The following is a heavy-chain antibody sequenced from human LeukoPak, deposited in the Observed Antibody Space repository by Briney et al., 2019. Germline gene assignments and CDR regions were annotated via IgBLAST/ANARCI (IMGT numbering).Heavy chain of an antibody. D-gene: IGHD3-10*01. Sequence: PGGSLRLSCVGPGFTVRSHWMTWLRQAPGKGVEWVANIQPGGGETYYVDSVTGRFTISRDNARNSLFLQMSSLRVEDTAVYYCARGVRWFDPWGQGTLVTVSS. CDR1: GFTVRSHW. J-gene: IGHJ5*02. CDR2: IQPGGGET. V-gene: IGHV3-7*01. CDR3: ARGVRWFDP.